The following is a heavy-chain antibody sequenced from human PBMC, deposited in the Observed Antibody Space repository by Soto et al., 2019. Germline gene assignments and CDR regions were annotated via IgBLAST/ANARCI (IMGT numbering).Heavy chain of an antibody. Sequence: SETLSLTCTVSGGSISSSSYYWVWIRQPPGKGLEGIGSIYYSGSTYSNPSLKSRVTISVDTSKNQFSLKLSSVTDADTAVYYCARCKLLRFVEWPLWFVAWGQGTLVTVSS. CDR2: IYYSGST. CDR1: GGSISSSSYY. J-gene: IGHJ5*02. D-gene: IGHD3-3*01. CDR3: ARCKLLRFVEWPLWFVA. V-gene: IGHV4-39*07.